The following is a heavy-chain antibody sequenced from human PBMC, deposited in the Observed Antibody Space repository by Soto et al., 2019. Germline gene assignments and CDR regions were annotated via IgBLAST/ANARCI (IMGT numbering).Heavy chain of an antibody. D-gene: IGHD3-10*01. CDR1: GFTFSSYS. Sequence: GGSLRLSCVASGFTFSSYSMSWVRQAPGKGLEWVSGFRAGGDDGTTYYADSVKGRFTISRDNSKNTLFLQMDSLRAEDTAIYYCAKKVNSGSGSQYFDYFGQGTLVTVSS. J-gene: IGHJ4*02. CDR2: FRAGGDDGTT. CDR3: AKKVNSGSGSQYFDY. V-gene: IGHV3-23*01.